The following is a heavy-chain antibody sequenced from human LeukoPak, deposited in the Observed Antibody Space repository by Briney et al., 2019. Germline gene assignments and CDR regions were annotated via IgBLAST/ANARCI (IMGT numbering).Heavy chain of an antibody. Sequence: LTGGSLRLSCAGSGFTFDVYSMHWVRQAPGKGLEWVSFISYDGGSTDYADSVRGRFTISRDNIKNSLYLQMNSLRTEDTALYYCAKDYRTGDFWSGLIDYWGQGTLVTVSS. D-gene: IGHD3-3*01. CDR2: ISYDGGST. CDR1: GFTFDVYS. J-gene: IGHJ4*02. V-gene: IGHV3-43*01. CDR3: AKDYRTGDFWSGLIDY.